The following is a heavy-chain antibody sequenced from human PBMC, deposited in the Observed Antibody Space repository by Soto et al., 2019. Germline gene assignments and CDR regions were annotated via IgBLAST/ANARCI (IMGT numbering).Heavy chain of an antibody. Sequence: ASVKVSCKASGYTFTSYYMHWVRQAPGQGLEWMGIINPSGGSTSYAQKFQGRVTMTRDTSTSTVYMELSSLRSEDTAVYYCARLAGAAGTFGDYYGMDVWGQGTTVTVSS. CDR3: ARLAGAAGTFGDYYGMDV. D-gene: IGHD6-13*01. CDR1: GYTFTSYY. V-gene: IGHV1-46*01. CDR2: INPSGGST. J-gene: IGHJ6*02.